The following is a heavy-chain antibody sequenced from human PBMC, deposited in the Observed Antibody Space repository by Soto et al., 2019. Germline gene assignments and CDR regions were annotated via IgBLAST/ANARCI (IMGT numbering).Heavy chain of an antibody. J-gene: IGHJ4*02. Sequence: GGSLRLSCAASGFTFGDYAMQWVRQAPGKGLEWVSAISWNSGSIDYADSVKGRFTISRDNAKNSLYLQMNSLRAEDTALYYCAKSHTTSGWYVTTDYWGQGTRVTVYS. CDR2: ISWNSGSI. CDR3: AKSHTTSGWYVTTDY. D-gene: IGHD6-19*01. V-gene: IGHV3-9*01. CDR1: GFTFGDYA.